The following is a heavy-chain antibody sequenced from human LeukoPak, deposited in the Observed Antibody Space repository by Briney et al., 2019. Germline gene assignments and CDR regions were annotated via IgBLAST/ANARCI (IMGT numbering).Heavy chain of an antibody. Sequence: GGSLRLSCAASGFTFDDYGMSWVRQAPGKGLEWVSGINWNGGSTGYADSVKGRFTISRDNAKNSLYLQMNSLRAEDTALYYCARGISSGRETIGAFDIWGQGTMVTVSS. CDR3: ARGISSGRETIGAFDI. CDR2: INWNGGST. CDR1: GFTFDDYG. V-gene: IGHV3-20*04. D-gene: IGHD6-19*01. J-gene: IGHJ3*02.